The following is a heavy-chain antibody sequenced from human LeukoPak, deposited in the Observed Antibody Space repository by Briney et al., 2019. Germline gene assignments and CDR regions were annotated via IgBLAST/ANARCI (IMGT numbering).Heavy chain of an antibody. D-gene: IGHD3-22*01. CDR3: AKDRAWDYYDSSGYDD. CDR1: GFTFSSYA. J-gene: IGHJ4*02. Sequence: PGGSLRLSCVASGFTFSSYAMSWVRQAPGKGLEWVSAISGSGGSTYYADSVKGRFTISRDNSKNTLYLQMNSLRAEDTAVYYCAKDRAWDYYDSSGYDDWGQGTLVTV. CDR2: ISGSGGST. V-gene: IGHV3-23*01.